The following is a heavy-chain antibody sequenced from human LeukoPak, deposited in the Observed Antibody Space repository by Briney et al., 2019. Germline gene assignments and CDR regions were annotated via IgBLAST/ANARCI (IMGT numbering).Heavy chain of an antibody. D-gene: IGHD6-13*01. CDR1: GGTFSSYA. J-gene: IGHJ6*03. Sequence: ASVKVSCKASGGTFSSYAISWVRQAPGQGLEWMGGIIPIFGTANYAQKFQGRVTITADKSTSTAYMELISLGSEDTAVYFCANGESSNWQERLSVDYNYYMNVWGRGTTVTVSS. V-gene: IGHV1-69*06. CDR3: ANGESSNWQERLSVDYNYYMNV. CDR2: IIPIFGTA.